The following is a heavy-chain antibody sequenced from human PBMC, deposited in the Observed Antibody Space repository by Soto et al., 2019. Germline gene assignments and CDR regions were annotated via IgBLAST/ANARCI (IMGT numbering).Heavy chain of an antibody. CDR2: MYNSGST. V-gene: IGHV4-30-4*01. J-gene: IGHJ5*02. CDR1: GGSISSGDYY. Sequence: SETLSLTCTVSGGSISSGDYYWSWIRQPPGKGLEWIGYMYNSGSTYYNPSLDSRVKISVDTSKNQFSLELSSVTAADTAVYYCARDKYCTTINCYNWFDPWGQGTPVTVS. D-gene: IGHD2-2*01. CDR3: ARDKYCTTINCYNWFDP.